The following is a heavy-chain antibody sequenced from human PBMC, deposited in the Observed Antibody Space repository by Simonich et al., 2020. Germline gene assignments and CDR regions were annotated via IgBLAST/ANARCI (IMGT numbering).Heavy chain of an antibody. Sequence: QVQLQESGPGLVKPSETLSLTCTVSGGPISSYYWSWIRQPPGKGLEWIGYSYYSGSTNYNPSRKSRVTISVDTSKNQFSLKLSSLTAADTAVYYCARGGLYFDYWGQGTLVTVSS. CDR3: ARGGLYFDY. CDR2: SYYSGST. D-gene: IGHD2-15*01. CDR1: GGPISSYY. J-gene: IGHJ4*02. V-gene: IGHV4-59*01.